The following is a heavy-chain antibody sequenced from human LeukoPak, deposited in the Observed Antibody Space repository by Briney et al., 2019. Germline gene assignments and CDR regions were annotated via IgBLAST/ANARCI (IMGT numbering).Heavy chain of an antibody. Sequence: GGSLRLSCAASGFTFSKYWMSWVRQAPGKGLEWVGNIKQDGSEQYYVDSMRGRFTISRDNAKNSLYLQMSSLRAEGTAVYYCARSTAGLDYWGQGTLVTVSS. CDR1: GFTFSKYW. CDR2: IKQDGSEQ. J-gene: IGHJ4*02. D-gene: IGHD1-1*01. V-gene: IGHV3-7*01. CDR3: ARSTAGLDY.